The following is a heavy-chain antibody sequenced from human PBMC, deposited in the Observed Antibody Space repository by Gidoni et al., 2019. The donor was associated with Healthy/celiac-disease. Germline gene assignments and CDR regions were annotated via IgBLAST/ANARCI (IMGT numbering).Heavy chain of an antibody. CDR2: ISYDGSNK. V-gene: IGHV3-30*04. Sequence: QVQLVESGGCVVQPGRSLRLSCAASGFTFRSYAMHWVRQAPGKGLEWVAVISYDGSNKYYADSVKGRFTISRDNAKNTLYLQMNSLRAEDTAVYYCARERTGGNGGNYLVYWGQGTLVTVSS. D-gene: IGHD2-21*02. J-gene: IGHJ4*02. CDR3: ARERTGGNGGNYLVY. CDR1: GFTFRSYA.